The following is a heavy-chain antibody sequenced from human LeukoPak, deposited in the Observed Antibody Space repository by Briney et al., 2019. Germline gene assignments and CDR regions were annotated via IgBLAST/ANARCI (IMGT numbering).Heavy chain of an antibody. CDR2: IYTSGST. V-gene: IGHV4-4*07. CDR1: GGSISSYY. Sequence: SETLSLTCTVSGGSISSYYWSWIRQPAGKGLEWIGRIYTSGSTNYNPSLKSRVTMSVDTSKNQFSLKLSSVTAADTAVYYCASLVVAATFDAFDIWGQGTLVTVSS. CDR3: ASLVVAATFDAFDI. J-gene: IGHJ3*02. D-gene: IGHD2-15*01.